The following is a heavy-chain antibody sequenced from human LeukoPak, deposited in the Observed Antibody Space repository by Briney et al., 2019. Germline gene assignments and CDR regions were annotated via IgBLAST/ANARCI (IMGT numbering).Heavy chain of an antibody. V-gene: IGHV4-59*01. D-gene: IGHD6-13*01. CDR2: IYYSGST. CDR3: ARKRKAAAGLGWFDP. CDR1: CGSISSYY. J-gene: IGHJ5*02. Sequence: SETLSLTCTVSCGSISSYYWSWIRQPPGKGLEWIGYIYYSGSTNYNPSLKSRVTISVDTSKNQFSLKLSSVTAADTAVYYCARKRKAAAGLGWFDPWGQGTLVTVSS.